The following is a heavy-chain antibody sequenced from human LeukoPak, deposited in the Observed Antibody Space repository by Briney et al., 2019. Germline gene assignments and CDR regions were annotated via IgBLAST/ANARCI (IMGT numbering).Heavy chain of an antibody. CDR3: ARGVVPAALWQNWFDP. J-gene: IGHJ5*02. Sequence: PSETLSLTCTVSGGSISSYYWSWIRQPAGKGLEWIGRIYTSGSTNYNPSLKSRVTMSVDTSKNQFSLKLSSVTAADTAVFYCARGVVPAALWQNWFDPWGQGTLVIVSS. CDR1: GGSISSYY. D-gene: IGHD2-2*01. CDR2: IYTSGST. V-gene: IGHV4-4*07.